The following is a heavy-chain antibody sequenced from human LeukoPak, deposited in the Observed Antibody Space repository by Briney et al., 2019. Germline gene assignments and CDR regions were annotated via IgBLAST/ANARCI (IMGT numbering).Heavy chain of an antibody. V-gene: IGHV4-31*03. J-gene: IGHJ6*02. CDR1: GGSISSGGYY. Sequence: PSETLSLTCTVSGGSISSGGYYWSWIRQHPGKGLEWIGYIYYSGSTYYNPSLKSRVTISVDTSKNQFSLKLSSVTAADTAVYYCARDSARGVSNYYYYDMDVWGQGTTVTVSS. CDR2: IYYSGST. D-gene: IGHD3-10*01. CDR3: ARDSARGVSNYYYYDMDV.